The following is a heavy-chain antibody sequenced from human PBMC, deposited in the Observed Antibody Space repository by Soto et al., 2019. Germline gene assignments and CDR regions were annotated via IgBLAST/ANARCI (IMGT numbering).Heavy chain of an antibody. Sequence: GESLKISCKASEDIFTNYWIGWVRQMPGRGLEWMGIIYPGDSDPRYSPSFEGQVTFSVDKSINTAYLHLSTLKASDTAMFYCVRRRGYSSSGAFDYWDQGTLVTVSS. CDR3: VRRRGYSSSGAFDY. CDR2: IYPGDSDP. V-gene: IGHV5-51*01. D-gene: IGHD6-6*01. CDR1: EDIFTNYW. J-gene: IGHJ4*02.